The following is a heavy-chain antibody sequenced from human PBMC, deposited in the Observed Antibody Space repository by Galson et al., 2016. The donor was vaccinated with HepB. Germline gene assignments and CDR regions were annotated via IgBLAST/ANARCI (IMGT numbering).Heavy chain of an antibody. Sequence: SLRLSCAASGFTFSSYAMHWVRQAPDKGLEWVALITYDGNKKYYADSVKGRFTISRDNSKNTLYLQMHSLRAEDTAVYYCARDGHKGFLEWLTVDWFDPRGQGTLVTVAS. J-gene: IGHJ5*02. CDR1: GFTFSSYA. CDR2: ITYDGNKK. V-gene: IGHV3-30*04. D-gene: IGHD3-3*01. CDR3: ARDGHKGFLEWLTVDWFDP.